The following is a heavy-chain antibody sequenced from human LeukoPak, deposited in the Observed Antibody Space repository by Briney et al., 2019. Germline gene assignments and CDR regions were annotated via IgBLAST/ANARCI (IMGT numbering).Heavy chain of an antibody. CDR1: GYTFTGYY. J-gene: IGHJ5*02. Sequence: ASVKVSCKASGYTFTGYYMHWVRQAPGQGLEWMGWINPNSGGTNYAQKFQGRVTMTRDTSISTAYMELSRLRSDDTAVYYCAKNGVTMVRGANSGGWFDPWGQGTLVTVSS. CDR3: AKNGVTMVRGANSGGWFDP. D-gene: IGHD3-10*01. CDR2: INPNSGGT. V-gene: IGHV1-2*02.